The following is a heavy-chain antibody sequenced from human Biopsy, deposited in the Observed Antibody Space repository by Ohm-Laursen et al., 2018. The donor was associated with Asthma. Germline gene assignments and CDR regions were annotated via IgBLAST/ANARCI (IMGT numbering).Heavy chain of an antibody. CDR2: IYYSGST. D-gene: IGHD2-15*01. J-gene: IGHJ4*02. V-gene: IGHV4-59*01. CDR3: AGFCSGGNCPDH. CDR1: GVSISSDY. Sequence: SETLSLTCSVSGVSISSDYWSWIRQPPGKGLEWIGHIYYSGSTNYQPSLKSRVTISVDTSKNQFSLKLRSVTAADTAVYYCAGFCSGGNCPDHWGQGTLVTVSS.